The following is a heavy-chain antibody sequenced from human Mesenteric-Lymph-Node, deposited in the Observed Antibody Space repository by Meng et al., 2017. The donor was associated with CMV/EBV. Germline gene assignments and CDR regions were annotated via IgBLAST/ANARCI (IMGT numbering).Heavy chain of an antibody. CDR2: ISGSGGST. J-gene: IGHJ4*02. CDR1: FTFNIYK. D-gene: IGHD3-3*01. V-gene: IGHV3-23*01. Sequence: FTFNIYKMNWVRQAPGKGPEWVSVISGSGGSTYYADSVKGRFTISRDNSKNTLYLQMNSLRAEDTAVYYCAKDGYDFWSGYLHYFDYWGQGTLVTVSS. CDR3: AKDGYDFWSGYLHYFDY.